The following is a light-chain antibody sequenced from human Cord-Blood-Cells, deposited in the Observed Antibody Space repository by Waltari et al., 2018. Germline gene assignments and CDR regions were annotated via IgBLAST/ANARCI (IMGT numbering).Light chain of an antibody. V-gene: IGKV1-39*01. J-gene: IGKJ3*01. CDR2: AAS. Sequence: DIQMTQSPSSLSASVGDRVTITCRASQSISSYLNWYQQKPGKAPKRLIYAASSLQSGVPSRFSGSGSGTDFSLTISSLQPEDFATYYCQQSYSTPFTFGPATTVDIK. CDR1: QSISSY. CDR3: QQSYSTPFT.